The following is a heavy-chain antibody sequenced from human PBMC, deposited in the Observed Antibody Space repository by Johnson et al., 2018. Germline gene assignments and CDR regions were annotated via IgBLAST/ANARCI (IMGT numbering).Heavy chain of an antibody. Sequence: VQLVESGGGLVQPGGSLRLSCAASGFTVMSWVRQAPGKGLEWVAIIYSGGGTYYADSVKGRFTISRDNSKNTRYLQMNSLRAEDTAVYYFAKRWLGYIQHWGQGTLVTVSS. CDR1: GFTV. D-gene: IGHD2-15*01. V-gene: IGHV3-66*02. CDR2: IYSGGGT. J-gene: IGHJ1*01. CDR3: AKRWLGYIQH.